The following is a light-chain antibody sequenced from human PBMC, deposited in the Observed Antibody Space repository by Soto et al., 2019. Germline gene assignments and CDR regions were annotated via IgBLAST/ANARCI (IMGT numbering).Light chain of an antibody. J-gene: IGKJ4*01. V-gene: IGKV1-27*01. CDR3: QKYTNVPS. CDR1: QGISNY. Sequence: DIQMTQSPSSLSASVGDRVTITCRASQGISNYLAWYQQIPGKVPNLLISAASTLQSGVPSRFSGSGSGTDCTLSISSLQPEDVSTYYCQKYTNVPSFGGGTKVEIK. CDR2: AAS.